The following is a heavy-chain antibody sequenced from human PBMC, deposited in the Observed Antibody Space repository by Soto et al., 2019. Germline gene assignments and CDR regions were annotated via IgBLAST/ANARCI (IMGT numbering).Heavy chain of an antibody. V-gene: IGHV3-33*01. CDR1: GFTFNNYG. Sequence: QVQLVESGGGVVQPGRSLRLSCAASGFTFNNYGMHWVRQAPGKGLEWVALIWHAGSIKGYADSVKGRFTISRDNSKNSLNLQMTSLRVEDTAVYYCTRAAIRGELLEYWGQGTQVTVSS. D-gene: IGHD1-7*01. J-gene: IGHJ4*02. CDR3: TRAAIRGELLEY. CDR2: IWHAGSIK.